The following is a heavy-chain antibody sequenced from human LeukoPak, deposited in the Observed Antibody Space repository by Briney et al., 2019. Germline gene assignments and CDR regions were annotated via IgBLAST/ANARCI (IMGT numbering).Heavy chain of an antibody. CDR2: ISYDGSNK. CDR3: ARDTYSYGYIYYFDY. Sequence: PGGSLRLSCAASGFTFSSYAMHWVRQAPGKGLEWVAVISYDGSNKYYADPVKGRFTISRDNSKNTLYLQMNSLRAEDTAVYYCARDTYSYGYIYYFDYWGQGTLVTVSS. V-gene: IGHV3-30-3*01. J-gene: IGHJ4*02. CDR1: GFTFSSYA. D-gene: IGHD5-18*01.